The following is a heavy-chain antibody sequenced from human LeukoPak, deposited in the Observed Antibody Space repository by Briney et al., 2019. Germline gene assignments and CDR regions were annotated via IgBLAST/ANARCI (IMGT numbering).Heavy chain of an antibody. D-gene: IGHD3-10*01. Sequence: SETLSLTCNVSGGSISSSSYYWGWIRQPPGKGLEWIGSIYYSGSTYCNPSLKSRVTISVDTSKNQFSLKLSSVTAADTAVYYCARDGSGNSNYFDYWGQGTLVTVSS. J-gene: IGHJ4*02. CDR2: IYYSGST. CDR1: GGSISSSSYY. CDR3: ARDGSGNSNYFDY. V-gene: IGHV4-39*07.